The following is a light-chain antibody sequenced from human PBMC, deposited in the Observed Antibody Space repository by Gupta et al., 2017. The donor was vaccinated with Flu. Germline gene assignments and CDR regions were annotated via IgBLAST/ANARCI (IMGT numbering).Light chain of an antibody. CDR1: QCVSSY. V-gene: IGKV3-11*01. CDR2: DAS. CDR3: QQRSNWPSIT. J-gene: IGKJ5*01. Sequence: IVLTQSPATLSLSPGERATLSCRASQCVSSYLAWYQQKPGQAPRLLIYDASNRATGIPARFSGSGSGTDFTLPISSLEPEDFEVYYCQQRSNWPSITFGQGTRLEIK.